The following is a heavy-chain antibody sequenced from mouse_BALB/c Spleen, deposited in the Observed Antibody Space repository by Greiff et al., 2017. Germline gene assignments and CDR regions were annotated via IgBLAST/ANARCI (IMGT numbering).Heavy chain of an antibody. CDR3: ARVGMTDYLDY. CDR1: GFTFSSYA. D-gene: IGHD1-1*01. CDR2: ISSGGST. J-gene: IGHJ2*01. Sequence: EVLLVESGAGLVTPGGSLKLSCAASGFTFSSYAMYWVRQTPGKGLEWVGSISSGGSTYYPDSVMGRFTIFRDNARNILYLQMSSLRSDDTAMYYCARVGMTDYLDYWGQGTTLTVSS. V-gene: IGHV5-6-5*01.